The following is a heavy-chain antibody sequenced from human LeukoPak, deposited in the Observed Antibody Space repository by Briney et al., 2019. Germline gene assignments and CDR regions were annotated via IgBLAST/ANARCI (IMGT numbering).Heavy chain of an antibody. CDR2: ISGSGDST. CDR1: GFTFSSYA. Sequence: GGSLRLSCAASGFTFSSYAMSWVRQAPGKGLEWVSAISGSGDSTYYADSVKGRFTISRDNSKNTLYLQMNSLRPEDTAVYYCAKDREFRDIVVVVAAMTHWGQGTLVTVSS. V-gene: IGHV3-23*01. J-gene: IGHJ4*02. CDR3: AKDREFRDIVVVVAAMTH. D-gene: IGHD2-15*01.